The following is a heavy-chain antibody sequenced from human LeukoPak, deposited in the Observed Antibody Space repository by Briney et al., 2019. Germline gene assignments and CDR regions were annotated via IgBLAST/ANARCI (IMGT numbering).Heavy chain of an antibody. CDR3: ARILGDHQKDFHH. CDR2: ISTKTGT. D-gene: IGHD3-3*01. Sequence: ASVKVSCKTSGYTFTDYTLDWVRQAPGRGLEWMGWISTKTGTPHVQGFTGRFVFSLDTSVSTAYLQISNPNLDDTAVYYCARILGDHQKDFHHWGQGTLVTVSS. CDR1: GYTFTDYT. J-gene: IGHJ1*01. V-gene: IGHV7-4-1*02.